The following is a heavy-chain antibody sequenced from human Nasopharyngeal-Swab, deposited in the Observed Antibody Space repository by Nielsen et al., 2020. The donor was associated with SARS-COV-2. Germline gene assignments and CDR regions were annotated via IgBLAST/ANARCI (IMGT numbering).Heavy chain of an antibody. J-gene: IGHJ6*02. D-gene: IGHD3-3*01. CDR3: ARGTIFGVVKRGPWDYYGMDV. CDR2: ISSSSSYI. CDR1: GFTFSSYS. Sequence: GESLKISCAASGFTFSSYSMNWVRQAPGKGLEWVSSISSSSSYIYYADSVKGRSTISRDNAKNSLYLQMNSLRAEDTGVYYCARGTIFGVVKRGPWDYYGMDVWGQGTTVTVSS. V-gene: IGHV3-21*01.